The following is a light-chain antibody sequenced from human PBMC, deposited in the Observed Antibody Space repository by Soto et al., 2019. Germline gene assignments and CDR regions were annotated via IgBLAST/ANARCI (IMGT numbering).Light chain of an antibody. CDR2: AAY. J-gene: IGKJ2*01. CDR3: QQSSSTPYN. V-gene: IGKV1-39*01. CDR1: QNIRNY. Sequence: DIQMTQSPSSLSASVGDRVTITCRASQNIRNYLNWYQQTPGKAPKLLIYAAYYLQSGVPSRFSGSGSGTDFTLTISSLQPEDFATYYCQQSSSTPYNFGQGNKLEIK.